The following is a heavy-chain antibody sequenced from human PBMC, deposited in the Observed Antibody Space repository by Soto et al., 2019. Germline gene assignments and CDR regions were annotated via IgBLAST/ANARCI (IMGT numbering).Heavy chain of an antibody. CDR2: MNPNSGNT. V-gene: IGHV1-8*01. CDR1: GYTFTSYD. Sequence: GASVKVSCKASGYTFTSYDINWVRQATGQGLEWMGWMNPNSGNTGYAQKFQGRVTMTRNTSISTAYMELSSLRSEDTAVYYCARVRPPRPNYYDSSGYYGWFDPWGQGTLVTVSS. D-gene: IGHD3-22*01. CDR3: ARVRPPRPNYYDSSGYYGWFDP. J-gene: IGHJ5*02.